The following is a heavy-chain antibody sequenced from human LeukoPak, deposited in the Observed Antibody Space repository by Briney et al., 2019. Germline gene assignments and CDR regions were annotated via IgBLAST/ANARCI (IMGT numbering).Heavy chain of an antibody. V-gene: IGHV4-59*01. CDR3: ARGREQQLVRFVFDP. CDR1: GGSISSYY. D-gene: IGHD6-13*01. J-gene: IGHJ5*02. CDR2: IYYSGST. Sequence: SETLSLTCTVSGGSISSYYWSWIRQPPGKGLEWIGYIYYSGSTNYNPSLKSRITISVDTSKNQFSLKLSSVTAADTAVYYCARGREQQLVRFVFDPWGQGTLVTVSS.